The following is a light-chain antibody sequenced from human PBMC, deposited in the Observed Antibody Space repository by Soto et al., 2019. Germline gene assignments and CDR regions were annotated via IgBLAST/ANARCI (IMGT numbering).Light chain of an antibody. CDR1: QSVSNNY. V-gene: IGKV3-20*01. CDR3: QQYGSSPRT. Sequence: EIVLTQSPGTLSLSPGERATLSCRASQSVSNNYLAWYQQKPGQAPRLLIYDASSRATGIPDRFSGSGSGTDFTLTISRLEPEDFAVYYCQQYGSSPRTFGQGTKVEIK. CDR2: DAS. J-gene: IGKJ1*01.